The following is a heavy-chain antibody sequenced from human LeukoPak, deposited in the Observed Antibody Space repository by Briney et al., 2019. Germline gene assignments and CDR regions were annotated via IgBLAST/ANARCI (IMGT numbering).Heavy chain of an antibody. J-gene: IGHJ5*02. Sequence: SETLSLTCTVSGGSISSSSYYWGWIRQPPGKGLEWIGSIYYSGSTYYNPSLKSRVTISVVTSKNQFSLKLSSVTAADTAVYYCARHLVAMAPSWFDPWGQGTLVTVSS. CDR3: ARHLVAMAPSWFDP. V-gene: IGHV4-39*01. CDR2: IYYSGST. CDR1: GGSISSSSYY. D-gene: IGHD5-18*01.